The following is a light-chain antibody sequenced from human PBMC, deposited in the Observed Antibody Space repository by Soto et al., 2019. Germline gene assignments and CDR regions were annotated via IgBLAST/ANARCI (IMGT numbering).Light chain of an antibody. CDR2: EAT. CDR3: CSYAGRSNWV. J-gene: IGLJ3*02. V-gene: IGLV2-23*01. CDR1: SSDVGSYNL. Sequence: QSVLTQPASVSGSPGQSITISCTGSSSDVGSYNLVSWYQQYPGKAPKLMIYEATQRPSGVSGRFSGSKSGNTASLTISGLQTEDEADYFCCSYAGRSNWVFGGGTKLTVL.